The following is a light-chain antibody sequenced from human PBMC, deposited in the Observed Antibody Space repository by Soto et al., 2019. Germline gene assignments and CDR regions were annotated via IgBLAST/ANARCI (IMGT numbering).Light chain of an antibody. CDR3: QQYESRPNT. CDR1: QDITLY. Sequence: DIQMTQSPCSLSASVGDRVTITCQASQDITLYLNWYQHKPGKAPNLLIHDGSTLETGVPARFSGSGSGTTFTLTISNLQPEDVATYYCQQYESRPNTFGQGTKVDIK. J-gene: IGKJ2*01. CDR2: DGS. V-gene: IGKV1-33*01.